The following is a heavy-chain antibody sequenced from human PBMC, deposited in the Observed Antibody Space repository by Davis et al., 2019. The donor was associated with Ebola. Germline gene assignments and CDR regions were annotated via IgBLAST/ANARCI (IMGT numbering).Heavy chain of an antibody. J-gene: IGHJ6*02. CDR3: ARRDGSSGWYNYYGMDV. CDR2: IYYSGST. D-gene: IGHD6-19*01. V-gene: IGHV4-59*01. CDR1: GGSISSYY. Sequence: SCTVSGGSISSYYWSWIRQPPGKGLEWIGYIYYSGSTNYNPSLKSRVTISVDTSKNQFSLKLSSVTAADTAVYYCARRDGSSGWYNYYGMDVWGQGTTVTVSS.